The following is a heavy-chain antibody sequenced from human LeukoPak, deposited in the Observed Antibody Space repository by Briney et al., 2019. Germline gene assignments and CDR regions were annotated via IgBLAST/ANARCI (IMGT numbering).Heavy chain of an antibody. Sequence: TSETLSLTCTVSGGSISSNSYYWAWIRQPPGQGLEWIGTIYYSGNTYYNPSLKSRVTISIDTSKNQFSLKLSSVTAADTAVYYSSRLSYYNYYMDVWGKGTTVTVSS. CDR3: SRLSYYNYYMDV. CDR1: GGSISSNSYY. V-gene: IGHV4-39*01. CDR2: IYYSGNT. J-gene: IGHJ6*03.